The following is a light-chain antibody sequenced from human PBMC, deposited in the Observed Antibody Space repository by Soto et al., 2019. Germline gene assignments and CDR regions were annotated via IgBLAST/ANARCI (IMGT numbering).Light chain of an antibody. V-gene: IGKV1-39*01. CDR2: AAS. CDR3: QQSYSTPQT. J-gene: IGKJ1*01. CDR1: QSISSY. Sequence: DIQMTQSPSSLSASVGDRVIITCRASQSISSYLNWCQQKAGKAPKLLIYAASSLQSGVPSRFSGSGSGTDFTLTISSLQPEDFAAYYCQQSYSTPQTFGQGTKVEIK.